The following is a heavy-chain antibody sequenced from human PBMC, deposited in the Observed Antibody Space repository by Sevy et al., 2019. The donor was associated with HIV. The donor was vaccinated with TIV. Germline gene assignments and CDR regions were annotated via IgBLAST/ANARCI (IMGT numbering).Heavy chain of an antibody. D-gene: IGHD4-17*01. Sequence: GGSLRLSCGASGFTFSSYAVSWVRQAPGKGLEWVSVISGRGDTTYYADSVKGRFTLSRDNSKNTLYLQMNSLRVEDTAVYYCAKDRRYGDIGLFDYWGQGTLVTVSS. CDR3: AKDRRYGDIGLFDY. CDR2: ISGRGDTT. J-gene: IGHJ4*02. V-gene: IGHV3-23*01. CDR1: GFTFSSYA.